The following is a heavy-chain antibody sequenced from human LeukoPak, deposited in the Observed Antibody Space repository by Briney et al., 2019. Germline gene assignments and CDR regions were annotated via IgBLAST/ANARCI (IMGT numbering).Heavy chain of an antibody. CDR2: IKQDGSEK. J-gene: IGHJ4*02. Sequence: GGSLRLSCAASGFTFSSYWMSWVRQAPGKGLEWVANIKQDGSEKYYVDSVKGRFTISRDNAKNSLYLQMNSLRAEDTAVYYCARAGSIYDYVWGSYRYPNLGYFDYWGQGTLVTVSS. V-gene: IGHV3-7*01. CDR1: GFTFSSYW. CDR3: ARAGSIYDYVWGSYRYPNLGYFDY. D-gene: IGHD3-16*02.